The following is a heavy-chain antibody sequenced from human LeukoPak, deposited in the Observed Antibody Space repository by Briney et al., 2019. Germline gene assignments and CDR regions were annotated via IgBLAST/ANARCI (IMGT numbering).Heavy chain of an antibody. CDR2: ISGDGGST. V-gene: IGHV3-43*02. CDR1: GFTFDDYA. D-gene: IGHD6-6*01. Sequence: GGSLRLSCAASGFTFDDYAMHWVRQAPGKGLEWVSLISGDGGSTYYADSVKGRFTISRDNSKNSLYLQMNSLRTEDTALYYCAKNPIEYSSSSVALDYWGQGTLVTVSS. CDR3: AKNPIEYSSSSVALDY. J-gene: IGHJ4*02.